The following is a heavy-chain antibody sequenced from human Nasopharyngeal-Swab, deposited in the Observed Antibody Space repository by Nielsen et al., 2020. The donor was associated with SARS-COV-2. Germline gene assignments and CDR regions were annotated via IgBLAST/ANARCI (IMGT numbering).Heavy chain of an antibody. D-gene: IGHD4-17*01. CDR2: INPSGGST. J-gene: IGHJ6*02. V-gene: IGHV1-46*01. CDR3: ARDRVNTVTTVEPPFWKGYYYYGMDV. CDR1: GYTFTSYY. Sequence: ASVKVSCKASGYTFTSYYMHWVRKAPGQGLEWMGIINPSGGSTSYAKKFLGRVTMTRDTSTSTVYMELSSLRSEDTAVYYCARDRVNTVTTVEPPFWKGYYYYGMDVWGQGTTFTVSS.